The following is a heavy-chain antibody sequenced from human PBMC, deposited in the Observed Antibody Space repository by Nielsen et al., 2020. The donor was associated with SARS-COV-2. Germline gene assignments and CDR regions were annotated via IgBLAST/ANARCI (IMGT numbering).Heavy chain of an antibody. CDR1: GGAFSGYY. J-gene: IGHJ4*02. CDR3: ASRMTVLLWFGEREYYFDY. Sequence: SETLSLTCAVYGGAFSGYYWSWIRQPPGKGLEWIGEINHSGSTNYNPSLKSRVTISVDKSKNQFSLKLSSVTAADTAVYSCASRMTVLLWFGEREYYFDYWGQGTLVTASS. V-gene: IGHV4-34*01. D-gene: IGHD3-10*01. CDR2: INHSGST.